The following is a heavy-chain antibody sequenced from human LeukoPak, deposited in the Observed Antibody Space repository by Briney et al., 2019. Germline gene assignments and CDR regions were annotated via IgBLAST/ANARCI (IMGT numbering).Heavy chain of an antibody. D-gene: IGHD6-19*01. CDR3: ARDRVGSGWPRPWYFEF. V-gene: IGHV1-2*02. CDR2: INPNTGAT. Sequence: ASVSVSCTPSGYTFTGYYLHWVPQAPGQGLEWMGWINPNTGATIYAETFQGRVTMTRDTSIDTAYMEMRSLRSDDTAVYYCARDRVGSGWPRPWYFEFWGQGTLITVSS. CDR1: GYTFTGYY. J-gene: IGHJ4*02.